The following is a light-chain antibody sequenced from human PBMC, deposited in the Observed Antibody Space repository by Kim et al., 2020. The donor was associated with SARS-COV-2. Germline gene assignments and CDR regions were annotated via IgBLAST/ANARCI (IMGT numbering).Light chain of an antibody. CDR3: QAWDSNTGI. CDR1: KLGDKY. V-gene: IGLV3-1*01. J-gene: IGLJ2*01. CDR2: EDT. Sequence: SYELTQPPSVSVSPGQTASISCSGDKLGDKYACWYQQRPGQSPVLVIYEDTRRPSGIPERFSASTSGNTATLTISGTQAMDEADYYCQAWDSNTGIFGGGTQLTVL.